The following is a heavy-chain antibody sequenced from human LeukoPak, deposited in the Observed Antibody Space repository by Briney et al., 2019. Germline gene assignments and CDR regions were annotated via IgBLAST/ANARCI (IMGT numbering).Heavy chain of an antibody. CDR3: AKDWPNYQYCSGGSCYTLGY. CDR2: ISYDGSNK. D-gene: IGHD2-15*01. J-gene: IGHJ4*02. V-gene: IGHV3-30*18. Sequence: GGSLRLSCAASGFTFSSYGMHWVRQAPGKGLEWVAVISYDGSNKYYADSVKGRFTISRDNSKNTLYLQMNSLRAEDTVVYYCAKDWPNYQYCSGGSCYTLGYWGQGTLVTVSS. CDR1: GFTFSSYG.